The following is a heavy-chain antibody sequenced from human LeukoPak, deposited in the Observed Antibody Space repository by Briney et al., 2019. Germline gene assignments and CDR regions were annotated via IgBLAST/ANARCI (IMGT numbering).Heavy chain of an antibody. Sequence: GGSLRLSCAASGFTFHDYAMHWVRQAPGKGLEWVSLISWDGGSTYYADSVKGRFTISRDNSKNTLYLQMNSLRAEDTAIYYCAKGDPGILYYYMDVWGNGTTVTVSS. CDR3: AKGDPGILYYYMDV. CDR1: GFTFHDYA. CDR2: ISWDGGST. D-gene: IGHD2-21*01. V-gene: IGHV3-43D*03. J-gene: IGHJ6*03.